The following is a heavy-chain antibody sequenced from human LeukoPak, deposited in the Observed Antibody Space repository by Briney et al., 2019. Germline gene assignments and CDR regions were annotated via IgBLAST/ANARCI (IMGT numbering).Heavy chain of an antibody. V-gene: IGHV4-59*12. J-gene: IGHJ4*02. Sequence: SETLSPTCTVSGGSISTYYWSWIRQPPGKGLEWIGYIYYSGRTNYNPSLKSRVTISVDTSKNQFSLKLSSVTAADTAVYYCARPKAYSSPSPLDYWGQGTLVTVSS. CDR2: IYYSGRT. CDR3: ARPKAYSSPSPLDY. D-gene: IGHD6-6*01. CDR1: GGSISTYY.